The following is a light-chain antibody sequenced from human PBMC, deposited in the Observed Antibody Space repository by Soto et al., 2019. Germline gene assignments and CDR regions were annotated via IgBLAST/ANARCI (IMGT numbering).Light chain of an antibody. CDR1: QGISRA. J-gene: IGKJ4*01. CDR2: DAS. Sequence: AIQLTQSPSSLSASVGDRVTITCRASQGISRALAWYQQKRGKAPKLLIYDASSLESGVPSRFSGSGSGTDFTLTISGLQPEDFETYYCQQFNSDRLTFGGGTKVEIK. CDR3: QQFNSDRLT. V-gene: IGKV1-13*02.